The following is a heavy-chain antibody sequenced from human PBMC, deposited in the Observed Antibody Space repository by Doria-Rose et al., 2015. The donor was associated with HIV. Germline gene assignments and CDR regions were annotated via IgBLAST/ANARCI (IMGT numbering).Heavy chain of an antibody. CDR3: ARIKSSRWYHKYYFDF. D-gene: IGHD6-13*01. CDR1: GVSLSSPGMA. V-gene: IGHV2-26*01. Sequence: QVTLKESGPVLVKPTETLTLTCTVSGVSLSSPGMAVSWIRQPPGKALEWLANIFSDDERAYKSSLKIRLTISRGTSKSQVVLTMTDMDPVDTATYYCARIKSSRWYHKYYFDFWGQGTLVNVSA. CDR2: IFSDDER. J-gene: IGHJ4*02.